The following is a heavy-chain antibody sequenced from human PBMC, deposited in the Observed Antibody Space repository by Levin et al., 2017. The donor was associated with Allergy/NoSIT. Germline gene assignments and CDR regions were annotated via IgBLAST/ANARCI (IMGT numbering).Heavy chain of an antibody. CDR3: ARELHYITMLRGVILY. V-gene: IGHV4-34*01. J-gene: IGHJ4*02. D-gene: IGHD3-10*01. CDR1: GGSFSDYY. CDR2: VNHSGST. Sequence: SETLSLTCAVYGGSFSDYYWSWIRQPPGKGLEWIGEVNHSGSTNYNPSLKSRLTISLDTSKYQFSLKLNSVTAADTAVYYCARELHYITMLRGVILYWGQGTLVTVSS.